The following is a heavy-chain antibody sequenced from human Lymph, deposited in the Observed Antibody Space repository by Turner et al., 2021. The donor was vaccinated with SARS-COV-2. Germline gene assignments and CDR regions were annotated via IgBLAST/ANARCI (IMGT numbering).Heavy chain of an antibody. D-gene: IGHD4-17*01. CDR1: GFTFDDYA. CDR2: ISWNSGSI. V-gene: IGHV3-9*01. CDR3: AKDISSTVTTGVVNWFDP. Sequence: EVQLVASGGGFVQPGRSLRLSCAASGFTFDDYAMHWVRQAPGKGLEWVSGISWNSGSIGYADSVKGRFTISRDNAKNSLYLQMNSLRAEDTALYYCAKDISSTVTTGVVNWFDPWGQGTLVTVSS. J-gene: IGHJ5*02.